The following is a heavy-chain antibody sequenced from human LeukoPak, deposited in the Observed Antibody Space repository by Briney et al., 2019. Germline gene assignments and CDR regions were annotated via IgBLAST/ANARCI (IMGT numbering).Heavy chain of an antibody. V-gene: IGHV1-69*05. CDR2: IIPIFGTA. D-gene: IGHD3-16*01. CDR3: CRNGGESPPHWTPSYYKDV. CDR1: GGTFSSCA. Sequence: SVMVSCRASGGTFSSCAISWVLQAPGQGLEWMGGIIPIFGTANYAQKFQGRVTITTDESTSTAYMELSSLRSEDTAVYYCCRNGGESPPHWTPSYYKDVSGKGTTVTVSS. J-gene: IGHJ6*03.